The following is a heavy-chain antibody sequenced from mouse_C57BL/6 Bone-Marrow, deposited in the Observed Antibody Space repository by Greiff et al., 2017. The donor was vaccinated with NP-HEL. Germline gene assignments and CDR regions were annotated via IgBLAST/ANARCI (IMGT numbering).Heavy chain of an antibody. D-gene: IGHD2-3*01. CDR1: GYSITNGNHW. J-gene: IGHJ1*03. V-gene: IGHV3-4*01. Sequence: EVKVEESGPALVKPSQSVSLTCTVTGYSITNGNHWWNWIRQVSGSKLVWIGYISSSGSTDNNPSPKSRISITRDTSKNQFFLQLSSVTTEDKATYYGARDCLYDGFWYFDVWGTGTTVTVSS. CDR2: ISSSGST. CDR3: ARDCLYDGFWYFDV.